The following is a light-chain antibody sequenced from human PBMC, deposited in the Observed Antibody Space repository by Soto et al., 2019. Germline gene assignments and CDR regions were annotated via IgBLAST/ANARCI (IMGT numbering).Light chain of an antibody. CDR3: ATWDDSLSGYV. V-gene: IGLV1-47*01. CDR2: RNS. Sequence: QSALRQPPSASGAPGQRVPISCSGGTSNIRDNLVYWYQQVPGTAPKLLIYRNSQRHSGVPDRFSGSKSGTSGSLAISGLRSEDEADYYCATWDDSLSGYVFGTGTKVTVL. CDR1: TSNIRDNL. J-gene: IGLJ1*01.